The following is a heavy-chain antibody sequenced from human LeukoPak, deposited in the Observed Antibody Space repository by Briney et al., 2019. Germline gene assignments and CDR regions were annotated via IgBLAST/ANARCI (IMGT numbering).Heavy chain of an antibody. Sequence: GGSLRLSCAASGFTFSSYGMHWVRQAPGKGLEWVAVIWYDGSNKYYADSVKGRFTISRDNSKNTLYLQMNSLRAEDTAVYYCARDGIAARYYYYYYMDVWGKGTTVTVSS. CDR1: GFTFSSYG. V-gene: IGHV3-33*01. D-gene: IGHD6-6*01. CDR2: IWYDGSNK. J-gene: IGHJ6*03. CDR3: ARDGIAARYYYYYYMDV.